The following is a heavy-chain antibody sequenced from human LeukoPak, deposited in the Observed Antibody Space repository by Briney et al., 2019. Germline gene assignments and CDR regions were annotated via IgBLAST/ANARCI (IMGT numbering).Heavy chain of an antibody. Sequence: PSETLSLTCAVYGGSFSGYYWSWIRQPPGKGLEWIGYIYYSGSTNYNPSLKSRVTISVDTSKNQFSLKLSSVTAADTAVYYCARDLLGTSAFDIWGQGTMVTVSS. J-gene: IGHJ3*02. D-gene: IGHD2-8*02. CDR3: ARDLLGTSAFDI. CDR2: IYYSGST. V-gene: IGHV4-59*01. CDR1: GGSFSGYY.